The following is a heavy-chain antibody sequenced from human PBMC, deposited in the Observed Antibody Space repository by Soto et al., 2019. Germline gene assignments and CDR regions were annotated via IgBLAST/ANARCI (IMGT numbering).Heavy chain of an antibody. CDR2: ISYDGSNK. D-gene: IGHD1-7*01. J-gene: IGHJ4*02. CDR3: ARDSELELSSSYYFDY. Sequence: GGSLRLSCAASGFTFSSYAMHWVRQAPGKGLEWVAVISYDGSNKYYAGSVKGRFTISRDNSKNTLYLQMNSLRAEDTAVYYCARDSELELSSSYYFDYWGQGTLVTVSS. V-gene: IGHV3-30-3*01. CDR1: GFTFSSYA.